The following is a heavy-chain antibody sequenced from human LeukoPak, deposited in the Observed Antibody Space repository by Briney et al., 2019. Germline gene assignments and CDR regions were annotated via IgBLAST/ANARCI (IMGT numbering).Heavy chain of an antibody. J-gene: IGHJ6*02. V-gene: IGHV3-11*01. CDR3: ARDQEVVTGYYYYGMDV. CDR1: GFTFSDYY. D-gene: IGHD4-23*01. CDR2: ISSSGSTL. Sequence: KPGGSLRLSCAASGFTFSDYYMSWIRQAPGKGLEWVSYISSSGSTLYYADSVKGRFTISRDNAKNSLYLQMNSLRAEDTAVYYCARDQEVVTGYYYYGMDVWGQGTTVTVSS.